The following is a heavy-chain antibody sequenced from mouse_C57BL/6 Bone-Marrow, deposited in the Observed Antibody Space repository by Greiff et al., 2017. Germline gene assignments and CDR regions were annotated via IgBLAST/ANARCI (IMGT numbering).Heavy chain of an antibody. V-gene: IGHV1-59*01. CDR3: AGYAMDY. J-gene: IGHJ4*01. Sequence: QVQLQQPGAELVRPGTSVKLSCKASGYTFTSYWMHWVKQRPGQGLEWIGVIDPSDSYTNYNQKFKGKATLTVDPSSSTAYMQLSSLTSEDSAVYYCAGYAMDYWGQGTSVTVSS. CDR1: GYTFTSYW. CDR2: IDPSDSYT.